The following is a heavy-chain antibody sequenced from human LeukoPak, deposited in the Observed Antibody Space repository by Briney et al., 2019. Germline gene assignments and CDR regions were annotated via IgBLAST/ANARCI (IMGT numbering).Heavy chain of an antibody. V-gene: IGHV3-74*01. CDR3: ARDDWNDVFFDY. Sequence: GGSLRLSCGASGFTFSSYAMSWVRQAPGKGLVWVSRINSDGSSTSYADSVKGRFTISRDNAKNTLYLQMNSLRAEDTAVYYCARDDWNDVFFDYWGQGTLVTVSS. D-gene: IGHD1-1*01. CDR1: GFTFSSYA. J-gene: IGHJ4*02. CDR2: INSDGSST.